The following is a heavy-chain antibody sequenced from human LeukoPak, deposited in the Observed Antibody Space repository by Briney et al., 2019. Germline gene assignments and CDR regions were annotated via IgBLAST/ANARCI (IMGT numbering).Heavy chain of an antibody. CDR3: ARDRYYYDSSGYFAVSDAFDI. V-gene: IGHV3-7*03. CDR2: IKQDGSEK. J-gene: IGHJ3*02. D-gene: IGHD3-22*01. CDR1: GFPFSSYW. Sequence: GGSLRLSCVASGFPFSSYWMSWVRQAPGKGLEWVANIKQDGSEKYYVDSVKGRFTISRDNAKNSLYLQMNSLRAEDTAVYYCARDRYYYDSSGYFAVSDAFDIWGQGTMVTVSS.